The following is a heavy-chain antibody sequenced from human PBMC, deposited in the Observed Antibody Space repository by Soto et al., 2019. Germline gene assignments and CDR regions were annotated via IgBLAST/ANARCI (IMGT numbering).Heavy chain of an antibody. CDR2: VFYTGTT. Sequence: QVQLQESGPGLVKPSETLSLTCTVSGGSINNYYWSWIRQPPGKGLEWIGYVFYTGTTNYNPSLKSRVTISVDTSKNQFSLSLGSVTASDTAVYYCARLTGVAIPNNYYHFIELWGKGTTVTVSS. J-gene: IGHJ6*03. D-gene: IGHD3-10*01. V-gene: IGHV4-59*08. CDR1: GGSINNYY. CDR3: ARLTGVAIPNNYYHFIEL.